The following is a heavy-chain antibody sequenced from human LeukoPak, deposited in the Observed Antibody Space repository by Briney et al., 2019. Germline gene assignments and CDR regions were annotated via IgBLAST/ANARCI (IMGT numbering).Heavy chain of an antibody. V-gene: IGHV3-30-3*01. CDR2: ISYDGSNK. Sequence: GGSPRLSCAASGFTFSSYAMHWVRQAPGKGLEWVAVISYDGSNKYYADSVKGRFTISRDNSKNTLYLQMNSLRAEDTAVYYCARLPTGDGDDYWGQGTLVTVSS. J-gene: IGHJ4*02. CDR3: ARLPTGDGDDY. D-gene: IGHD7-27*01. CDR1: GFTFSSYA.